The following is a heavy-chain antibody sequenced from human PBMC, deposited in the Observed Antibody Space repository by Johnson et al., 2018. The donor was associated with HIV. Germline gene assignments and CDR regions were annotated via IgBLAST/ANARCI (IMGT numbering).Heavy chain of an antibody. CDR2: ISGSGGST. CDR3: AVGIQLWFASEGDAFDI. Sequence: VQLVESGGGLVQPGRSLRLSCIGSGFSFGDYAMSWVRQASGKGLEWVSAISGSGGSTYYADSVKGRFTISRDNSKNTLYLQMNSLRAEDTAMYYCAVGIQLWFASEGDAFDIWGQGAMVSVSS. V-gene: IGHV3-23*04. J-gene: IGHJ3*02. D-gene: IGHD5-18*01. CDR1: GFSFGDYA.